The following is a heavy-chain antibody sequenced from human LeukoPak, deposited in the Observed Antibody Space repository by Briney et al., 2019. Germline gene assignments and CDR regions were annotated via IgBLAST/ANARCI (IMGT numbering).Heavy chain of an antibody. Sequence: GGSLRLSCAASGFTFSSYAMSWVRQAPGKGLGWVSAISGSGGSTYYADSVKGRFTISRDNSKNTLYLQMNSLRAEDTAVYYCAKDYSQWLALDYWGQGTLVTVSS. CDR2: ISGSGGST. CDR3: AKDYSQWLALDY. CDR1: GFTFSSYA. V-gene: IGHV3-23*01. J-gene: IGHJ4*02. D-gene: IGHD6-19*01.